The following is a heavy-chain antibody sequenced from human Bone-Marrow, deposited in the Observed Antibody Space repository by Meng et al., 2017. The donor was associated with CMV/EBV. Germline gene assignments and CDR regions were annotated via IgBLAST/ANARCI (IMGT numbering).Heavy chain of an antibody. Sequence: QVQLQESGPGLVKPSQXLSLTCTVXGGSISSGDYYWSWIRQPPGKGLEWIGYIYYSGSTYYNPSLKSRVTISVDTSKNQFSLKLSSVTAADTAVYYCARLHYYDSSVYPYFDYWGQGTLVTVSS. CDR2: IYYSGST. CDR3: ARLHYYDSSVYPYFDY. D-gene: IGHD3-22*01. J-gene: IGHJ4*02. CDR1: GGSISSGDYY. V-gene: IGHV4-30-4*08.